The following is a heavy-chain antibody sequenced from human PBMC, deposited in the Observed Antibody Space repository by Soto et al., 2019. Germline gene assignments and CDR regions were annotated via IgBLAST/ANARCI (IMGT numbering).Heavy chain of an antibody. Sequence: QVQLVESGGGVVQPGRSQRLSCAASGFIFSDYGMHWVRQPPGKGLEWVAYTSYDGSKTYYAVSVMGRFTISIDNSKNTLWLQMNSLGPEVTAMYYCAKTRTIFGVVSRHYFDYWGQGTLVSVSS. J-gene: IGHJ4*02. V-gene: IGHV3-30*18. D-gene: IGHD3-3*01. CDR3: AKTRTIFGVVSRHYFDY. CDR1: GFIFSDYG. CDR2: TSYDGSKT.